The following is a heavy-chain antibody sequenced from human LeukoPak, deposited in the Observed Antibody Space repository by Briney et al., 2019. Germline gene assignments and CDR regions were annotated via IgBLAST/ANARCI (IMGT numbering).Heavy chain of an antibody. Sequence: GGALRLSCAASGLTFSSHAMHRVRQAPGKGREWVAVISHNGSDKHYTDSAKGRYTISSNNSRNTLNMQKNHLRTENTDDYDCAREPGPGYFDYWGQGTLVTVSS. CDR1: GLTFSSHA. CDR2: ISHNGSDK. CDR3: AREPGPGYFDY. J-gene: IGHJ4*02. D-gene: IGHD3-10*01. V-gene: IGHV3-30-3*01.